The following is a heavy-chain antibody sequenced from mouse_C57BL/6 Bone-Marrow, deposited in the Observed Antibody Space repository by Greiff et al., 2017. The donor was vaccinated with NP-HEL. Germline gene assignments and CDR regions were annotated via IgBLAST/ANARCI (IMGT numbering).Heavy chain of an antibody. CDR2: IYPGGGYP. CDR3: AREGDYYGSSYNY. Sequence: QVQLKESGAELVRPGTSVKMSCKASGYTFTNYWIGWAKQRPGHGLEWIGEIYPGGGYPNYNEKFKGKATRTADKSSRTAYMQFSSLTSEDSAIYYCAREGDYYGSSYNYWGQGTTLTVSS. D-gene: IGHD1-1*01. J-gene: IGHJ2*01. CDR1: GYTFTNYW. V-gene: IGHV1-63*01.